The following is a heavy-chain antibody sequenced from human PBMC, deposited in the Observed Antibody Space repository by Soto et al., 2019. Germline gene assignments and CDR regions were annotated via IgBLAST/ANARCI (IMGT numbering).Heavy chain of an antibody. D-gene: IGHD5-18*01. CDR1: GGSITSSY. Sequence: QVQLQESGPGLVKPSETLSLTCTVSGGSITSSYWTWIRQPPGKGLEWIGYIYYTGSIDYNPSLKSRVTISVDTSKNQLSLKLSSVTATDTAIYYCARRSNTRGYIDFWGQGTLITVSS. CDR2: IYYTGSI. V-gene: IGHV4-59*01. J-gene: IGHJ4*02. CDR3: ARRSNTRGYIDF.